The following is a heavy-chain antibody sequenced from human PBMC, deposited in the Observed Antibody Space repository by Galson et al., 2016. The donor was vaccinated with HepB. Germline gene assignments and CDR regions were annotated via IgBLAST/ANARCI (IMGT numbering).Heavy chain of an antibody. Sequence: SLRLSCAASGFTFINYGMSWVRQAPGKELEWVALISDDGRDKEYEDSVKGRFTISRDNSNNTLYLQMNSLKPEDTARYYCAKDVKGSAPYYFDHWGQGSLVIVSS. J-gene: IGHJ4*02. CDR1: GFTFINYG. D-gene: IGHD6-6*01. CDR2: ISDDGRDK. CDR3: AKDVKGSAPYYFDH. V-gene: IGHV3-30*18.